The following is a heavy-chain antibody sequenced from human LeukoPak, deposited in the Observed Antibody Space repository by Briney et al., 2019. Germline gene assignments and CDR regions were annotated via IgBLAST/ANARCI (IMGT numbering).Heavy chain of an antibody. CDR2: IYYSGST. Sequence: SETLSLTCTVSGVSISSYYWSWIRQPPGKGLEWIGYIYYSGSTNYNPSLKSRVTISVDTSKNQFSLKLSSVTAADTAVYYCARGGPYSSSSYWGQGTLVTVSS. CDR3: ARGGPYSSSSY. J-gene: IGHJ4*02. V-gene: IGHV4-59*01. D-gene: IGHD6-6*01. CDR1: GVSISSYY.